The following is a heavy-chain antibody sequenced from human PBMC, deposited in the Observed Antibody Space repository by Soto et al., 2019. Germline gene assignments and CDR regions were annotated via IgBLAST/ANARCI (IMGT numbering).Heavy chain of an antibody. CDR3: ARAIVGPTMTWWLDP. V-gene: IGHV1-69*01. D-gene: IGHD1-26*01. Sequence: QVQLVQSGAEVKKPGSSVKVSCKASGGTFSRYAISWVRQAPGQGLEWMGGIIPIFGTANYAQKFQGRVTITADESTSPAYMELSSLRFADTAVYYCARAIVGPTMTWWLDPWGQGTLVTVSS. CDR1: GGTFSRYA. CDR2: IIPIFGTA. J-gene: IGHJ5*02.